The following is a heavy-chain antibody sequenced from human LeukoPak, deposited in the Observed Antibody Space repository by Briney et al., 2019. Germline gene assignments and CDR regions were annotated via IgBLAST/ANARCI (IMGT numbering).Heavy chain of an antibody. CDR1: GFTFSSNA. Sequence: PGGSLRLSCAASGFTFSSNAMTWVRQAPGKGLEWVSAISGSGGNTYYADSVKGRFTISRDNSKNTLSLQMNSLRAEDTAVYSSAKSATTIAVAGRGVNWFDPWGQGTLVTVSS. CDR2: ISGSGGNT. J-gene: IGHJ5*02. D-gene: IGHD6-19*01. V-gene: IGHV3-23*01. CDR3: AKSATTIAVAGRGVNWFDP.